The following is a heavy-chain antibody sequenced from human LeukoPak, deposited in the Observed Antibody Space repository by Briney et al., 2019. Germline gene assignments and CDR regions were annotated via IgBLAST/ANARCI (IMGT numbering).Heavy chain of an antibody. V-gene: IGHV3-30*14. Sequence: GGSLRLSCAASGFTFSSYAMHWVRQAPGKGLEWVAVISYDGSNKYYADSVKGRFTISRDNSKNTLYLQMNSLRAEDTAVYYCARDPSRGSYNWFDPWGQGTLVTVSS. CDR3: ARDPSRGSYNWFDP. CDR1: GFTFSSYA. J-gene: IGHJ5*02. D-gene: IGHD1-26*01. CDR2: ISYDGSNK.